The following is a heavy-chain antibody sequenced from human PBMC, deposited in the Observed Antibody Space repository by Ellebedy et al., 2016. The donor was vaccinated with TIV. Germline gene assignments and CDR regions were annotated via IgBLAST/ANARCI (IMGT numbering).Heavy chain of an antibody. CDR1: GFTVYTNY. Sequence: GESLKISXAASGFTVYTNYMTWVRQAPGKGLEWVSVISSGGITLYANSLKGRFTVSRDSSKNGLFLQMDSLRAEDTAVYYCARDGLYGDYYFDYWGQGTLVTVSS. CDR3: ARDGLYGDYYFDY. V-gene: IGHV3-53*01. CDR2: ISSGGIT. J-gene: IGHJ4*02. D-gene: IGHD4-17*01.